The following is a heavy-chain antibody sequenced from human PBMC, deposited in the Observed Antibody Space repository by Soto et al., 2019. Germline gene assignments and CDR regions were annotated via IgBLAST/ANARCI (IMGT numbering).Heavy chain of an antibody. J-gene: IGHJ6*02. V-gene: IGHV3-48*03. CDR3: ASSGGVVVAATPGEGMDV. CDR1: GFTFSSYE. Sequence: GGSLRLSCAASGFTFSSYEMNWVRQAPGKGLEWVSYISSSGSTIYYADSVKGRFTISRDNAKNSLYLQMNSLRAEDTAVYYCASSGGVVVAATPGEGMDVWGQGTTVTVS. CDR2: ISSSGSTI. D-gene: IGHD2-15*01.